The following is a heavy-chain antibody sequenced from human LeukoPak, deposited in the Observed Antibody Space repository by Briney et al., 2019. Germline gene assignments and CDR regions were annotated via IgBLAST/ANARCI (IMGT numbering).Heavy chain of an antibody. CDR3: AGGMRHFDY. D-gene: IGHD2-8*01. Sequence: GGSLRLSCAASGFTFSSNGMHWVRQAPGKGLEWVALIWYDGSNKYYSDSVKGRFTISRDNSKNTLFLQMNSLRAEDTAVYYCAGGMRHFDYWGQGTLVTVSS. V-gene: IGHV3-33*01. CDR1: GFTFSSNG. CDR2: IWYDGSNK. J-gene: IGHJ4*02.